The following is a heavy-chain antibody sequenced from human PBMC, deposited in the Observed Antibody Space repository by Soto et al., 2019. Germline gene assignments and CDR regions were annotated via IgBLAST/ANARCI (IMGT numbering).Heavy chain of an antibody. Sequence: PGGSLRLSCAASGFTFSSYSMNWVRQAPGKGLEWVSSISSSSSYIYYAETVKGRFTISRDNAKNSLYLQMNSLRAEDTAVYYFARVGYCSGGSCLIFDYWGQGTLVTVSS. CDR1: GFTFSSYS. CDR3: ARVGYCSGGSCLIFDY. D-gene: IGHD2-15*01. CDR2: ISSSSSYI. J-gene: IGHJ4*02. V-gene: IGHV3-21*01.